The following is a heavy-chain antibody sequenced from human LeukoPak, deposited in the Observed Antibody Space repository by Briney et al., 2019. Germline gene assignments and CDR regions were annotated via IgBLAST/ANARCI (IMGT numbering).Heavy chain of an antibody. V-gene: IGHV1-18*01. D-gene: IGHD3-22*01. CDR3: ARIRHDSSGYDWFDP. CDR2: ISAYNGNT. CDR1: GYTFTRYG. Sequence: ASVKVSCKASGYTFTRYGISWVRQAPGQGLEWMGWISAYNGNTNYAQKLQGRVTMTTDTSTTAYMELRSLRSDDTAVYYCARIRHDSSGYDWFDPWGQGTLVTVSS. J-gene: IGHJ5*02.